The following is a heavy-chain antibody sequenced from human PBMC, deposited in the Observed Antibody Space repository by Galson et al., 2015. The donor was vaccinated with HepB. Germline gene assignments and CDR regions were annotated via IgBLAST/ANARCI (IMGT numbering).Heavy chain of an antibody. Sequence: QSGAEVKKPGESLKISCKGSGYSFTSCWIGWVRQMPGKGLEWMGIIYPGDSDTRYSPSFQGQVTISADKSISTAYLQWSSLKASDTAMYYCARASGDYDSSGYYYGEEDAFDIWGQGTMVTVSS. CDR2: IYPGDSDT. V-gene: IGHV5-51*03. CDR3: ARASGDYDSSGYYYGEEDAFDI. CDR1: GYSFTSCW. J-gene: IGHJ3*02. D-gene: IGHD3-22*01.